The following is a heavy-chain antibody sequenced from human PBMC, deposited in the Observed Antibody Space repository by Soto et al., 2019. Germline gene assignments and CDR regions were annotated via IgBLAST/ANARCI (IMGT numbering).Heavy chain of an antibody. Sequence: PGGSLRLSCAASGFIFRDFYMSWIRQVPGKGLEWLSKISSSSSSTDYADSEKGRFTISRANAKNSLYLQMSILIAEDSAVYYCARDRGGGAIFGGHYGMDVWGKGTTVTVS. CDR2: ISSSSSST. V-gene: IGHV3-11*06. D-gene: IGHD3-3*01. J-gene: IGHJ6*04. CDR1: GFIFRDFY. CDR3: ARDRGGGAIFGGHYGMDV.